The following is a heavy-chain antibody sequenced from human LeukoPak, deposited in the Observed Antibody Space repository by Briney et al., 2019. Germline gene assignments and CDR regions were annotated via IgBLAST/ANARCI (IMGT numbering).Heavy chain of an antibody. CDR2: IYTSGST. J-gene: IGHJ3*02. CDR1: GGSISSYY. Sequence: SETLSLTCTVSGGSISSYYWSWIRQPAGKGLEWIGRIYTSGSTNYNPSLKSRVTMSVDTSKNQFSLKLSSVTAADTAVYYCARESGYSYGRADAFDIWGQGTMVTVSS. CDR3: ARESGYSYGRADAFDI. V-gene: IGHV4-4*07. D-gene: IGHD5-18*01.